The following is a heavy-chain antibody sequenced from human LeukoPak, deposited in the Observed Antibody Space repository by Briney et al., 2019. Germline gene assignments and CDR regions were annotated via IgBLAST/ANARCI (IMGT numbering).Heavy chain of an antibody. CDR1: GFTVSSNY. V-gene: IGHV3-53*01. J-gene: IGHJ4*02. CDR2: IYSGGST. CDR3: ARVFLEWLLPDY. Sequence: GGSLRLSCAASGFTVSSNYMSWVRQAPGKGLEWVSVIYSGGSTYYADSVKGRFTISRDNSKNTLYLQMNSLRAEDTAVYYCARVFLEWLLPDYWGQGTLVTVSS. D-gene: IGHD3-3*01.